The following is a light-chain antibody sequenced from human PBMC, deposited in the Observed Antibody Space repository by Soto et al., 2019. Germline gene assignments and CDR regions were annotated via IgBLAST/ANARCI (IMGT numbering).Light chain of an antibody. Sequence: QTVVTQEPSLTVSPGGTVTLTCASSTGAVTSDYYPNWVQQKPGQVPRPLIYGANNKHSWTPARFSGSLLGGKAALTLSGVQPEDEADCYCLLYFSAAVQRVFGGGTKVTVL. CDR2: GAN. J-gene: IGLJ3*02. CDR1: TGAVTSDYY. CDR3: LLYFSAAVQRV. V-gene: IGLV7-43*01.